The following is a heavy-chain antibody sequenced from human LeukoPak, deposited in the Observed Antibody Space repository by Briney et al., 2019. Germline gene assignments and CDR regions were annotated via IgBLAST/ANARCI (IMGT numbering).Heavy chain of an antibody. Sequence: SETLSLTFTFSGGSISGYYWSWIRQPAGKGLEWIGRILTSGNTNYNPSLKSRVTMSVDTSKNQFSLKLSSVTAADTAVYYCERQYIYGGRDFDYWGQGTLVTVSS. V-gene: IGHV4-4*07. CDR1: GGSISGYY. CDR2: ILTSGNT. CDR3: ERQYIYGGRDFDY. D-gene: IGHD5-18*01. J-gene: IGHJ4*02.